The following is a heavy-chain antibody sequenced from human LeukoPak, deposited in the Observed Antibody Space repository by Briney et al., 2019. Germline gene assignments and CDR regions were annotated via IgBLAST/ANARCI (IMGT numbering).Heavy chain of an antibody. CDR3: ARLQCTGGSCYIDY. D-gene: IGHD2-15*01. V-gene: IGHV3-48*04. CDR2: ISDGSSAI. CDR1: GFTFSDYS. J-gene: IGHJ4*02. Sequence: QPGGSLRLSCAASGFTFSDYSMNWVRQAPGKGLEWVSYISDGSSAIYYADSVKGRFTISRDNAKNLLYLQINSLRASDTAMSYCARLQCTGGSCYIDYWGQGTLVTVSS.